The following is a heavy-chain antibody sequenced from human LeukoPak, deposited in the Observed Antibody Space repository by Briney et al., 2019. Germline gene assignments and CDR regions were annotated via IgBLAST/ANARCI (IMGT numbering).Heavy chain of an antibody. Sequence: SVTVSCTASGDTFNIYGITWVRQAPGHGLEWMGRIIPMFGIASNTEKFDGRVTITADKSTTSVYMELSSLRSEDTAVYYCARELRSTSSFDYGAKEPWSPSPQ. CDR3: ARELRSTSSFDY. V-gene: IGHV1-69*04. CDR1: GDTFNIYG. J-gene: IGHJ4*01. CDR2: IIPMFGIA. D-gene: IGHD6-6*01.